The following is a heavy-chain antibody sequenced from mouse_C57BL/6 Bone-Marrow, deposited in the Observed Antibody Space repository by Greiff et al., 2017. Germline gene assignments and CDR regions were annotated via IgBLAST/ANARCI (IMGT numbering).Heavy chain of an antibody. J-gene: IGHJ3*01. CDR2: FYPRSGNT. CDR3: ARLRYDYDVAY. CDR1: GYTFTSYG. Sequence: QVQLKQSGAELARPGASVKLSCKASGYTFTSYGISWVKQRTGQGLEWIGEFYPRSGNTYYNEKFKGKATLTADKSSSTAYMELRSLTSDDSAVYFCARLRYDYDVAYWGQGTLVTVSA. D-gene: IGHD2-4*01. V-gene: IGHV1-81*01.